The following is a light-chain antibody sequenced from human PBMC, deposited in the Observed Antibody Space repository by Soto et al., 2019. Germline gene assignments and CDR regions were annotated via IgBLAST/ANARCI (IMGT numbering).Light chain of an antibody. CDR2: VAS. V-gene: IGKV1-17*01. J-gene: IGKJ1*01. CDR3: TQHNSYPRT. CDR1: QGIGNA. Sequence: DIQMTQSPSSLSASVGDRVTITCRPSQGIGNALGWYQQKPGKAPRRLIYVASNLQSGVPSRFSGSGSGTEFSLTISSLQPEDSATYYCTQHNSYPRTFGQGTKVEIK.